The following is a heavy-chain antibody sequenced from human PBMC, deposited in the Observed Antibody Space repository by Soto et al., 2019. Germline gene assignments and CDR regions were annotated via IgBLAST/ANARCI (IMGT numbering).Heavy chain of an antibody. CDR2: ISLSTNYI. Sequence: EVQLVESGGGLVKSGGSLRLSCAASRFTCSSCNMNWVREAPGKGLEWVSSISLSTNYIYYADSVRGRFTISRDNAKNSVYLQMNSLRAEDTAVYYCARDSRLRDRRVMSGFVGVDGWGQGITVTVSS. V-gene: IGHV3-21*02. CDR3: ARDSRLRDRRVMSGFVGVDG. D-gene: IGHD3-10*01. CDR1: RFTCSSCN. J-gene: IGHJ6*02.